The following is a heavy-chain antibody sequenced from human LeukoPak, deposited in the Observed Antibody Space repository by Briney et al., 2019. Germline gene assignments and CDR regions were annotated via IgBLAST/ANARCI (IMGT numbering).Heavy chain of an antibody. J-gene: IGHJ4*02. V-gene: IGHV3-30*18. CDR2: ISYDGSNK. CDR1: GFTFSSYG. CDR3: AKDRIVAGYSSGWYDY. D-gene: IGHD6-19*01. Sequence: GRSLRLSCAASGFTFSSYGMHWVRQAPGKGLEWVAVISYDGSNKYYADSVKGRFTISRDNSKNTLYLQMNSLRAEDTAVYYCAKDRIVAGYSSGWYDYWGQGTLVTVSS.